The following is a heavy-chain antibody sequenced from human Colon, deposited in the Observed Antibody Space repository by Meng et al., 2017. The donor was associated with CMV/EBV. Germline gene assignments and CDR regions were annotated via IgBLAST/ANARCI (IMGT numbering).Heavy chain of an antibody. CDR3: VRSSGWSLFDY. D-gene: IGHD6-19*01. Sequence: QVQFMHAGAGGKDPGASVSVSSKTAGYKCSDHYIHGVRPAPGEGLEWMGWIRSDGSATNYAQKFRGRVTMTRDASVSTAYMELSGLTSDDTAVYFCVRSSGWSLFDYWGPGALVTVSS. CDR2: IRSDGSAT. V-gene: IGHV1-2*02. J-gene: IGHJ4*02. CDR1: GYKCSDHY.